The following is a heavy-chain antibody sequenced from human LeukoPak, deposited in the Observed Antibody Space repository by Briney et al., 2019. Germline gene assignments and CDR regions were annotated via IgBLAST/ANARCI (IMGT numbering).Heavy chain of an antibody. J-gene: IGHJ6*02. V-gene: IGHV3-7*01. D-gene: IGHD4-17*01. CDR2: INQDGTEK. CDR3: ARGTTVPRGYYYYGMDV. CDR1: GFTYSYFW. Sequence: PGGSLRLPCAASGFTYSYFWMSWVRQAPGRGLEWVANINQDGTEKYYVDSVKGRFTISRDNAKKSLYLQMSSLRVEDTAVYYCARGTTVPRGYYYYGMDVWGQGTTVTVSS.